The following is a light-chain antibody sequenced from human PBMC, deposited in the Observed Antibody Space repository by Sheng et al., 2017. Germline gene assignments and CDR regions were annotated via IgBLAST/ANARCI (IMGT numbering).Light chain of an antibody. CDR2: DAS. V-gene: IGKV1-9*01. J-gene: IGKJ3*01. CDR3: QQVNSYPRT. Sequence: DIQMTQSPSSLSASVGDRVTITCRASQAIGHYLAWYQQKLGTGPNLLIYDASTLQSGVPLRFSGSGSGTDFTLTISSLQPEDFATYYCQQVNSYPRTFGPGTKVNIK. CDR1: QAIGHY.